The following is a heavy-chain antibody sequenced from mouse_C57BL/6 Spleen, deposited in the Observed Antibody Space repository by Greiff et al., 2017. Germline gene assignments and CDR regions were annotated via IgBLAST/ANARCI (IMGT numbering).Heavy chain of an antibody. J-gene: IGHJ1*03. CDR1: GYAFTNYL. CDR2: INPGSGGT. Sequence: VQLQQSGAELVRPGTSVKVSCKASGYAFTNYLIEWVKQRPGQGLEWIGVINPGSGGTNYNEKFKGKATLTADKSSSTAYLQLSSLTSEDSAVYFCARSGATTVVADWYFGVWGTGTTVTVSS. V-gene: IGHV1-54*01. CDR3: ARSGATTVVADWYFGV. D-gene: IGHD1-1*01.